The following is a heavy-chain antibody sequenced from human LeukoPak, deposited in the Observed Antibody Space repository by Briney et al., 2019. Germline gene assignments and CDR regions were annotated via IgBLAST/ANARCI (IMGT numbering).Heavy chain of an antibody. J-gene: IGHJ4*02. CDR3: AKDDHYYDSSGYYQHVIDY. D-gene: IGHD3-22*01. V-gene: IGHV3-23*01. Sequence: GGSLRLSCAASGFTFSSYAMSWVRQAPGKGLEGVSAISGSGGSTYYADSVKGRFTISRDNSKNTLYLQMNSLRAEDTAVYYCAKDDHYYDSSGYYQHVIDYWGQGTLVTVSS. CDR2: ISGSGGST. CDR1: GFTFSSYA.